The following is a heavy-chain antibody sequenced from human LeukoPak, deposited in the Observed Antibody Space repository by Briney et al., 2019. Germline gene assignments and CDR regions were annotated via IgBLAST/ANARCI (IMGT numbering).Heavy chain of an antibody. D-gene: IGHD6-19*01. CDR1: GASITRYY. J-gene: IGHJ4*02. CDR2: TYYSGTT. CDR3: AMGPLGGWSDY. Sequence: PSETLSLTCSVSGASITRYYWNWIRQSPGKGLEWIAYTYYSGTTNYNPSLKSRVTISVDTAKNQFSLKVSSVTAADTAVYYCAMGPLGGWSDYWGQGTLVTVST. V-gene: IGHV4-59*12.